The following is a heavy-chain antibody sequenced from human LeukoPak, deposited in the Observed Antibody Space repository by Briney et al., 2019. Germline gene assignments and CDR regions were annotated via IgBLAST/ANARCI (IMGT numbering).Heavy chain of an antibody. CDR3: ARDADVPGIAVAGSLDY. Sequence: RPGGSLRLSCAASGFTFSKAYMSWIRQAPGKGLEWVGRIRSKSDGGTTEYAESVTGRFTISRDDSKNTLYLQMNSLRAEDTAVYYCARDADVPGIAVAGSLDYWGQGTLVTVSS. CDR1: GFTFSKAY. CDR2: IRSKSDGGTT. J-gene: IGHJ4*02. D-gene: IGHD6-19*01. V-gene: IGHV3-15*01.